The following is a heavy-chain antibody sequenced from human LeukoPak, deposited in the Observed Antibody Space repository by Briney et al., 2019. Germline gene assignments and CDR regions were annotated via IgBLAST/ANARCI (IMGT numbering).Heavy chain of an antibody. D-gene: IGHD3-22*01. V-gene: IGHV3-15*01. Sequence: GGSLRLSCAASGFTLNNAWMSWVRQAPGKGLEWLGRIKRETDGGTIDYAAPVKGRFTISRDNSRNTLYLQMDSLKIEDTAVYYCTTDRYYDNSELQFQHWGQGTLVTVSS. CDR2: IKRETDGGTI. CDR1: GFTLNNAW. CDR3: TTDRYYDNSELQFQH. J-gene: IGHJ1*01.